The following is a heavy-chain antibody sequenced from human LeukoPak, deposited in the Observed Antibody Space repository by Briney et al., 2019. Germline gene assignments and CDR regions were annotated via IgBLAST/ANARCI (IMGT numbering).Heavy chain of an antibody. D-gene: IGHD6-6*01. CDR3: ATDSFVQYFDY. Sequence: ASAKVSCKVSGYTLTELSMHWERQAPGKGLEWIVGFDPEDGETIYAQKFQGRVTMTEDTSTDTAYMELSSLRSEDTAVYYCATDSFVQYFDYWGQGTLVTVSS. V-gene: IGHV1-24*01. J-gene: IGHJ4*02. CDR1: GYTLTELS. CDR2: FDPEDGET.